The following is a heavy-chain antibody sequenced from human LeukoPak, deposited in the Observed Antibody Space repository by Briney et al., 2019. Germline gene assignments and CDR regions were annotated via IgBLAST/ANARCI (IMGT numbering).Heavy chain of an antibody. CDR1: GFTFSSYS. Sequence: GGSLRLSCAASGFTFSSYSMNWVRQAPGKGLEWVSYISSSSSCIYYADSVKGRFTISRDNAKNSLYLQMNSLRAEDTAVYYCARARLVATTEPFDYWGQGTLVTVSS. D-gene: IGHD5-12*01. V-gene: IGHV3-21*05. CDR3: ARARLVATTEPFDY. J-gene: IGHJ4*02. CDR2: ISSSSSCI.